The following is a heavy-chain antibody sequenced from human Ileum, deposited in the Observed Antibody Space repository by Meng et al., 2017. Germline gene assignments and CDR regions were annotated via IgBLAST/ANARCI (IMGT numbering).Heavy chain of an antibody. CDR1: GFTFTNYW. Sequence: GESLKISCAASGFTFTNYWMSWVRQAPGKRLEWVAQISKDGSEKYYPDSVRGRFTISRDNAKISLDLQMNSLRADDAAVYYCARDATRGGDFDYWGQGTVVTVSS. CDR2: ISKDGSEK. J-gene: IGHJ4*02. CDR3: ARDATRGGDFDY. D-gene: IGHD4-17*01. V-gene: IGHV3-7*01.